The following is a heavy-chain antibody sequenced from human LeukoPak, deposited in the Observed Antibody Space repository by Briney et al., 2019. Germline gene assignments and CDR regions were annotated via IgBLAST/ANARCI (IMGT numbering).Heavy chain of an antibody. V-gene: IGHV3-21*01. Sequence: GGSLRLSCAASGFTFSSYSMNWIRQAPGKGLEWVSSISSSTSYIYYADSVKGRFTISKDNAKNSLYLQMNSLRAEDTAVYYCARDRWAASCSGGSCYEGCYYYYGMDVWGQGTTVTVSS. CDR1: GFTFSSYS. CDR3: ARDRWAASCSGGSCYEGCYYYYGMDV. D-gene: IGHD2-15*01. J-gene: IGHJ6*02. CDR2: ISSSTSYI.